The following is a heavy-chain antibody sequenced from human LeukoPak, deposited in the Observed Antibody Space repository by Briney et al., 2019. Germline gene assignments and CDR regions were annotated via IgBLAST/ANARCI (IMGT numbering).Heavy chain of an antibody. Sequence: SETPSLTYTVSGGSISSHYWSRIRQPPGKGLEWIGYIYYSGSTNYNPSLKSRVTISVDTSKNQFSLKLSSVTAADTAVYYCARGYSNQYYYYYYMDVWGKGTTVTVSS. CDR2: IYYSGST. V-gene: IGHV4-59*11. D-gene: IGHD4-11*01. CDR1: GGSISSHY. J-gene: IGHJ6*03. CDR3: ARGYSNQYYYYYYMDV.